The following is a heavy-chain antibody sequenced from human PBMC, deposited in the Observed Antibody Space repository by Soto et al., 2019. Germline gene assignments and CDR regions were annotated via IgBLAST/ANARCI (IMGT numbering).Heavy chain of an antibody. CDR3: AKGYCSGGSCLYFDY. V-gene: IGHV3-23*01. D-gene: IGHD2-15*01. J-gene: IGHJ4*02. Sequence: EVQLLESGGGLVQPGGSLRLSCAASGFTFSSDAMSWVRQAPGKGLEWVSAISGSGGSTYYADSVKGRFTISRDNSKNTLYLQMNSLRAEDTAVYYCAKGYCSGGSCLYFDYWGQGTLVTVSS. CDR2: ISGSGGST. CDR1: GFTFSSDA.